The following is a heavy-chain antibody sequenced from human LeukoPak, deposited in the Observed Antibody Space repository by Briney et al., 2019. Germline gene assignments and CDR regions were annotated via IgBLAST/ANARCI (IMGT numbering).Heavy chain of an antibody. CDR1: GFTFSSFW. V-gene: IGHV3-7*05. J-gene: IGHJ4*02. CDR3: ARDRGRFDY. Sequence: QPGGSLRLSCAASGFTFSSFWMTWVRQAPGKGLEWVANIKQGGSEKYYVDSVKGRFTISRDNAKNSLYLQMNSLRAEDTAVYYCARDRGRFDYWGLGTLVTVSS. CDR2: IKQGGSEK. D-gene: IGHD5-12*01.